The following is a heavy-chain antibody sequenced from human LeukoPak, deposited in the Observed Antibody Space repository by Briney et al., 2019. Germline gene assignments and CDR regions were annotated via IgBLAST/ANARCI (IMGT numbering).Heavy chain of an antibody. CDR1: GFTFVTYN. V-gene: IGHV3-30*18. J-gene: IGHJ4*02. CDR2: ISYDGSNK. D-gene: IGHD3-22*01. Sequence: PGGSLRLSCAASGFTFVTYNMNWVRQAPGKGLEWVAVISYDGSNKYYADSVKGRFTISRDNSKNTLYLQMNSLRAEDTAVYYCAKEGYYYDSSGSHFDYWGQGTLVTVSS. CDR3: AKEGYYYDSSGSHFDY.